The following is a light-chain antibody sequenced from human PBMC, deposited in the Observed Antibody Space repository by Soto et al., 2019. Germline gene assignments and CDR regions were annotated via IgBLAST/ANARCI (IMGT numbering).Light chain of an antibody. CDR1: SSDVGGYNY. J-gene: IGLJ1*01. CDR2: DVS. CDR3: SSYTSSSTL. Sequence: QSALTQPASVSWSPGHSITISCTGTSSDVGGYNYVSWYQQHPGKAPKLMIYDVSNRPSGVSNRFSGSKSGNTASLTISGLQAEDEADYYCSSYTSSSTLFGNGTKVTVL. V-gene: IGLV2-14*01.